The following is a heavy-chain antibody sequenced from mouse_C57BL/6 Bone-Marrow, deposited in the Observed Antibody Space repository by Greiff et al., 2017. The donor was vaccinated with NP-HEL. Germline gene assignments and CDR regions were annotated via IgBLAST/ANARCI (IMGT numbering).Heavy chain of an antibody. CDR1: AYTFTSST. CDR2: MNPSSGYT. J-gene: IGHJ2*01. Sequence: VQLQQSGAELARPGASVKMSCKASAYTFTSSTIPWVKQRPGQGLEWIGNMNPSSGYTKYNQKFKDKATLTAEKSSSTAYMQLSSLTSEDSAVYYCARSGTHFDYWGQGTTLTVSS. CDR3: ARSGTHFDY. D-gene: IGHD1-1*01. V-gene: IGHV1-4*01.